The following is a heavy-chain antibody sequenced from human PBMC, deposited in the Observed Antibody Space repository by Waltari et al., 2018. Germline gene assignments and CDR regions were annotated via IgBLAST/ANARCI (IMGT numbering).Heavy chain of an antibody. CDR2: ISGSGGST. J-gene: IGHJ1*01. D-gene: IGHD2-2*01. V-gene: IGHV3-23*01. Sequence: EVQLLESGGGLVQPGGSLRLSCAASGFTFSSYAMSWVRQAPGKGLEWVSAISGSGGSTYYADSGKGRFTISRDNSKNTLYLQMNSLRAEDTAVYYCAKSPTDSSTSRYPEYFQHWGQGTLVTVSS. CDR3: AKSPTDSSTSRYPEYFQH. CDR1: GFTFSSYA.